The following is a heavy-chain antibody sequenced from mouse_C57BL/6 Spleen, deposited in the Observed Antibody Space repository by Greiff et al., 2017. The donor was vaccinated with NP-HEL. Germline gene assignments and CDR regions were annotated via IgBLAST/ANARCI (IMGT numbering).Heavy chain of an antibody. V-gene: IGHV1-15*01. CDR2: IDPETGGT. Sequence: VQLQQSGAELVRPGASVTLSCKASGYTFTDYEMHWVKQTPVHGLEWIGAIDPETGGTAYNQKFKGKAILTADKSSSTAYMELRSLTSEDSAVYYCTRYNGYDPYYFDYWGQGTTLTVSS. D-gene: IGHD2-2*01. CDR1: GYTFTDYE. CDR3: TRYNGYDPYYFDY. J-gene: IGHJ2*01.